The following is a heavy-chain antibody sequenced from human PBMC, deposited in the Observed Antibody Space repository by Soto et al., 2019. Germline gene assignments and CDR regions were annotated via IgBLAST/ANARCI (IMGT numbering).Heavy chain of an antibody. CDR1: GFTFSNAW. CDR2: IKSKTDGGTT. D-gene: IGHD5-12*01. Sequence: GGSLRLSCAASGFTFSNAWMSWVRQAPGKGLEWVGLIKSKTDGGTTDYAAPVKGRFTISRDDSKDTMYLQMNSLKTEDTGVYYCPTGGYSGHDGRWPFDHWGQGTLVTVSS. V-gene: IGHV3-15*01. J-gene: IGHJ4*02. CDR3: PTGGYSGHDGRWPFDH.